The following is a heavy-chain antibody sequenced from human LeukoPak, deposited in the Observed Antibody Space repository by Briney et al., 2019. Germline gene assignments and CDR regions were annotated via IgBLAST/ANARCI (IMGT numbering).Heavy chain of an antibody. CDR1: GFTFSTFA. CDR3: AKGGGWLYYFDY. Sequence: PGGSLRLSWQAPGFTFSTFAMTWVRKAPGKGLEGVAAIGDSDYSTYYADSVKGRFTISRDNSKDTLYLQMNSLRVEDTAVYYCAKGGGWLYYFDYWGQGTLITVSS. CDR2: IGDSDYST. D-gene: IGHD6-19*01. J-gene: IGHJ4*02. V-gene: IGHV3-23*01.